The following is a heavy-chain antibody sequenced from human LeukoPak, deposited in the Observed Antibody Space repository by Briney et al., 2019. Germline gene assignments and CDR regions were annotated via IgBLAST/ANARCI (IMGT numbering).Heavy chain of an antibody. CDR1: GFTFSDYT. Sequence: PGGSLRLSCAASGFTFSDYTMHWVRQAPGKGLEWVAIIKQDGSEKYYVDSVKGRFTISRDNAKNSLYLQMNSLRAEDTAVYYCARDLNWDADYWGQGTLVTVSS. CDR2: IKQDGSEK. J-gene: IGHJ4*02. CDR3: ARDLNWDADY. D-gene: IGHD1-1*01. V-gene: IGHV3-7*01.